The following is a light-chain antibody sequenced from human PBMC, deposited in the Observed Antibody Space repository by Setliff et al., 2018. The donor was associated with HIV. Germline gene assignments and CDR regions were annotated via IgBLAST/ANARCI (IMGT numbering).Light chain of an antibody. CDR1: SSDVGAYNY. CDR3: SSYTSSYTVV. CDR2: DVS. J-gene: IGLJ1*01. V-gene: IGLV2-14*03. Sequence: QSALTQPASVSGSPGQSITISCTGTSSDVGAYNYVSWYQQHPGKAPKLMIYDVSNRPSGVSNRFSGSKSGNTASLTISGLQAEDEADYYCSSYTSSYTVVFGTGTKVTVL.